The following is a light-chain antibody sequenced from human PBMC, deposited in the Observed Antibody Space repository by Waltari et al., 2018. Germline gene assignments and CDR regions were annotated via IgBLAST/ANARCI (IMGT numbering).Light chain of an antibody. CDR3: QTGGHGTWV. J-gene: IGLJ3*02. CDR2: VNSDGSH. V-gene: IGLV4-69*02. CDR1: SGHRSHV. Sequence: QLALTQSPSASASLGASVKLTCTLNSGHRSHVVAWLPQQPEKGPRYLMKVNSDGSHSKGDDIPDRFSGSGSGAERYLTISSLQSEDEADYYCQTGGHGTWVFGGGTKLTVL.